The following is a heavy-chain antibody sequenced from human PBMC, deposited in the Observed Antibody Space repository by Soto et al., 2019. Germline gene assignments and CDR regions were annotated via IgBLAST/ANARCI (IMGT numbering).Heavy chain of an antibody. V-gene: IGHV2-5*02. CDR1: GFSLSTTGVG. CDR2: IYWDDDK. D-gene: IGHD3-10*01. J-gene: IGHJ5*02. CDR3: PHRLPHYGLGLERGNWFDP. Sequence: QITLKESGPTLVRPTQTLTLTCTFSGFSLSTTGVGVGWIRQPPGKALEWLALIYWDDDKRYSPSLKSRLTITKDTSKNEVILTMTNMDPVDTARYYCPHRLPHYGLGLERGNWFDPWGQGTLVTVSS.